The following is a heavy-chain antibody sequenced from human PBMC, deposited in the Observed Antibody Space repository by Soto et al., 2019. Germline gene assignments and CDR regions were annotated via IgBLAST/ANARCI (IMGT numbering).Heavy chain of an antibody. Sequence: GGSLRLSCAVSGFTFSGSWMHWVRQAPGKGLVWVSRINSDGSTANYADSVKGRFTISRDNAKNTLFLQMKSLRAEDTAVYYCARGMEDYYYSSGYYYFVDWGQGTLVTVS. J-gene: IGHJ4*02. D-gene: IGHD3-22*01. CDR2: INSDGSTA. CDR1: GFTFSGSW. CDR3: ARGMEDYYYSSGYYYFVD. V-gene: IGHV3-74*01.